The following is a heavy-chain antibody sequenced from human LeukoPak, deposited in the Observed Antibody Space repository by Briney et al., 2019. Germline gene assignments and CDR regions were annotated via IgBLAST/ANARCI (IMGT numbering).Heavy chain of an antibody. CDR2: IYPGNSDT. J-gene: IGHJ5*02. D-gene: IGHD2-15*01. CDR3: AKHSSYNWFDP. Sequence: HGESLKISCKGSGYSFTNYLIGCVRQMPGKGLEWMGIIYPGNSDTRYSPSFQGQATISADKSINTAYLQWSSLKAADTAMYYCAKHSSYNWFDPWSQGTRVIVSS. CDR1: GYSFTNYL. V-gene: IGHV5-51*01.